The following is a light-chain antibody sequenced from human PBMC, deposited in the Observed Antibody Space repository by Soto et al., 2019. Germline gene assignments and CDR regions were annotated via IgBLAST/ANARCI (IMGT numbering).Light chain of an antibody. J-gene: IGKJ2*01. V-gene: IGKV1-5*01. CDR2: DAS. CDR3: QQYYQWPSYT. CDR1: QSISSR. Sequence: DIQMTQSPSTLSASVGDRVTITCRASQSISSRLAWYQQKSGKAPNLLIYDASSLEGGVPSRFSGSASETEFTLTISSLQPDDFAVYYCQQYYQWPSYTFGQGTKVDI.